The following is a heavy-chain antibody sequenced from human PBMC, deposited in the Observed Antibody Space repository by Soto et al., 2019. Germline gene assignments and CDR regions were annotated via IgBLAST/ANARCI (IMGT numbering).Heavy chain of an antibody. CDR3: ATDLISFVDIFACYYISDGMYG. V-gene: IGHV3-23*01. J-gene: IGHJ6*02. D-gene: IGHD3-9*01. CDR1: GFTFSSYA. CDR2: ISGSGGST. Sequence: GGSLRLSCAASGFTFSSYAMSWVRQAQGKALEWVSAISGSGGSTYYADSVKGRFTISRGNSKNTLYLQMNSQRAEDTAVYYCATDLISFVDIFACYYISDGMYGWGQGTTVTVSS.